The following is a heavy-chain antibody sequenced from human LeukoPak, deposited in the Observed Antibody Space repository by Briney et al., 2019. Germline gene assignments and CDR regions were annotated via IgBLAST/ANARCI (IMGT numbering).Heavy chain of an antibody. CDR1: GGSFSGYY. V-gene: IGHV4-34*01. CDR2: INHSGST. CDR3: ARDVSSSGSYFDY. D-gene: IGHD6-19*01. J-gene: IGHJ4*02. Sequence: SETLSLTCAVYGGSFSGYYWSWIRQPPGKGLEWIGEINHSGSTNYNLSLKSRVTISVDTSKNQFSLKLSSVTAADTAVYYCARDVSSSGSYFDYWGQGTLVTVSS.